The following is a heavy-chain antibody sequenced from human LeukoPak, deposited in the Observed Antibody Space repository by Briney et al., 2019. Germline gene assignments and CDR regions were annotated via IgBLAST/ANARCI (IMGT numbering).Heavy chain of an antibody. CDR3: SRSLNN. CDR2: IKEDGSET. J-gene: IGHJ4*02. Sequence: GGSLRLSCAASGFTFGRSWMDWVRQAPGKGLEWVANIKEDGSETYYVDSAKGRFTISRDNAKSSLYLQMDRLRVEDTAVYYCSRSLNNWGQGTLVTVSS. V-gene: IGHV3-7*01. CDR1: GFTFGRSW.